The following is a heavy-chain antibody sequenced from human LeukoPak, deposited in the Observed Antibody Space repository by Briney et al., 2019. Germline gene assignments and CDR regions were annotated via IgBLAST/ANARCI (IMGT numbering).Heavy chain of an antibody. D-gene: IGHD2-2*02. Sequence: GGSLRLSCAASGFTFSSYDMHWVRQATGKGLEWVSAIGTAGDTYYPGSVKGRFTISRENAKNSLYLQMNSLRAGDTAVYYCARAYPDVDQSLDYWGQGTLVTVSS. CDR1: GFTFSSYD. V-gene: IGHV3-13*01. CDR2: IGTAGDT. CDR3: ARAYPDVDQSLDY. J-gene: IGHJ4*02.